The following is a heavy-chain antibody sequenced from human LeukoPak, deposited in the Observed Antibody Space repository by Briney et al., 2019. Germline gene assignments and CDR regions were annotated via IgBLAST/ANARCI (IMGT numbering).Heavy chain of an antibody. CDR3: ARHVGDSGSGSYLTYFDY. CDR2: IYYSGST. J-gene: IGHJ4*02. Sequence: PSETLSVTCTVSGGSISSYYWSWIRQPPGKGLEWIGHIYYSGSTHYNPSLKSRVTISVDTSKNQFSLKLSSVTAADTAVYYCARHVGDSGSGSYLTYFDYWGQGTLVTVSS. D-gene: IGHD3-10*01. CDR1: GGSISSYY. V-gene: IGHV4-59*08.